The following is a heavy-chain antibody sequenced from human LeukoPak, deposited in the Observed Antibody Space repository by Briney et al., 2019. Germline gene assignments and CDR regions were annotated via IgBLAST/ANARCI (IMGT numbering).Heavy chain of an antibody. J-gene: IGHJ6*02. CDR3: ARTYDRSGYNQIGYYYYGMDV. CDR1: GFTFSSYA. CDR2: ISGSGGST. D-gene: IGHD3-22*01. Sequence: GGSLRLSCAASGFTFSSYAMSWVRQAPGKGLEWVSAISGSGGSTYYADSVKGRFTISRDNSKNTLYLQMNSLRAEDTAVYYCARTYDRSGYNQIGYYYYGMDVWGQGTTVTVSS. V-gene: IGHV3-23*01.